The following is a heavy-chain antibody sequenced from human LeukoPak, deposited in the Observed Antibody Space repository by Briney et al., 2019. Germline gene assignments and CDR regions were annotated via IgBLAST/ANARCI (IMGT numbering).Heavy chain of an antibody. CDR3: ARLDSYSSSSQAGY. CDR2: ISAYNGNT. Sequence: GASVKVSCKASGYTFTGYYMHWVRQAPGQGLEWMGWISAYNGNTNYAQKLQGRVTMTTDTSTSTAYMELRSLRSDDTAVYYCARLDSYSSSSQAGYWGQGTLVTVSS. CDR1: GYTFTGYY. J-gene: IGHJ4*02. D-gene: IGHD6-13*01. V-gene: IGHV1-18*04.